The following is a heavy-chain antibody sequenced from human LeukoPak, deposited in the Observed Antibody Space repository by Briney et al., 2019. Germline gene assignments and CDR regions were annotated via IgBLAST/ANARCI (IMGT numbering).Heavy chain of an antibody. CDR1: GFTFSSYG. V-gene: IGHV3-30*02. J-gene: IGHJ6*03. CDR2: IRYDGSNK. D-gene: IGHD6-19*01. Sequence: GGSLRLSCAASGFTFSSYGMHWVRQAPGKGLEWVAFIRYDGSNKYYADSVRGRFTISRDNSKNTLYLQMNSLRAEDTAVYYCARDHLSSGSSPNYYYYYYMDVWGKGTTVTISS. CDR3: ARDHLSSGSSPNYYYYYYMDV.